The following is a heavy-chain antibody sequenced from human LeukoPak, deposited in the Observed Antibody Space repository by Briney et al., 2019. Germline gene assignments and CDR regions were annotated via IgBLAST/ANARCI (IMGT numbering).Heavy chain of an antibody. J-gene: IGHJ3*02. CDR2: IYHSGST. Sequence: SETLSLTCAVSGGSISSGGYSWSWIRQPPGKGLEWIGYIYHSGSTYYNPSLKSRVTISVDRSKNQFSLKLSSVTAADTAVYYCARLPTRSGSYRRGAFDIWGQGTMVTVSS. CDR1: GGSISSGGYS. D-gene: IGHD1-26*01. V-gene: IGHV4-30-2*01. CDR3: ARLPTRSGSYRRGAFDI.